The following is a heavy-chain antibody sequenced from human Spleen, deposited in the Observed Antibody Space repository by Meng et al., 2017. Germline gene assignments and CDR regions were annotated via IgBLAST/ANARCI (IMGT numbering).Heavy chain of an antibody. CDR1: GGSISSYY. Sequence: SETLSLTCTVSGGSISSYYWSWIRQPAGKGLEWIGRIYTSGSTNYNPSLKSRVTMSVDTSKNQFSLKLSSVTAADTAVYYCARDRRMIFYYGMDVWGQGTTVTVSS. CDR3: ARDRRMIFYYGMDV. J-gene: IGHJ6*02. V-gene: IGHV4-4*07. CDR2: IYTSGST. D-gene: IGHD2-15*01.